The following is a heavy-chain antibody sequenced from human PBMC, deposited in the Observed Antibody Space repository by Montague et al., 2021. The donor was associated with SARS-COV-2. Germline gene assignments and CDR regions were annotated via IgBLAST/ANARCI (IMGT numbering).Heavy chain of an antibody. J-gene: IGHJ6*03. V-gene: IGHV4-39*01. CDR2: IYYSGST. Sequence: SETLSLTCTVSGGSISSSSHYWGWIRQPPGKGLEWIGSIYYSGSTYYNPSLKSRVTISVDTSKNKFSLKLSSVTAADTAVFYCARHSGDYTIFGVVIYYMDVWGQGTTVTVSS. D-gene: IGHD3-3*01. CDR3: ARHSGDYTIFGVVIYYMDV. CDR1: GGSISSSSHY.